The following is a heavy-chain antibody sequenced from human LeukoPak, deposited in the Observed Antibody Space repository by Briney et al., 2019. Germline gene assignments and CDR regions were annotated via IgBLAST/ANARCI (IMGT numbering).Heavy chain of an antibody. CDR1: AFTFSSYA. V-gene: IGHV3-64D*06. CDR3: VKESRVVRGVIMDAFDM. Sequence: GGSLRLSCSASAFTFSSYAMHWVRQAPGKGLEYVSGIRINGGSTDYADSVKGRFTISRDNSKNTVYLQMSSLRAEDTAVYYCVKESRVVRGVIMDAFDMWGQGTMVTVSS. D-gene: IGHD3-10*01. CDR2: IRINGGST. J-gene: IGHJ3*02.